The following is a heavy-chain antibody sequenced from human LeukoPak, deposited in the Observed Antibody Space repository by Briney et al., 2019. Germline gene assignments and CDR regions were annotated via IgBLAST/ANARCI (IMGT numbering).Heavy chain of an antibody. D-gene: IGHD3-3*01. V-gene: IGHV4-4*09. CDR1: GGSISSYY. Sequence: PSETLSLTCTVSGGSISSYYWSWIRQPPGKGLEWIGYIYTSGSTNYNPSLKSRVTKSVDTSKNQFSLKLSSVTAADTAEYYCARQRRFLEWLFDYWGQGTLVTVSS. CDR2: IYTSGST. CDR3: ARQRRFLEWLFDY. J-gene: IGHJ4*02.